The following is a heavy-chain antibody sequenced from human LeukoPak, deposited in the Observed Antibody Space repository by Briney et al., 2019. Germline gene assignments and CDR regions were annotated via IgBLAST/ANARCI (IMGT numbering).Heavy chain of an antibody. Sequence: PSETLSLTCTVSGYSISSGYFWGWIRPPPGKGLEWIGEIYHSGSTYYTPSLKSRVTISIDTSKNQFSLKLSSVTAADTAVYYCAKSNGYGLIDIWGQGTMVTVSS. CDR3: AKSNGYGLIDI. CDR2: IYHSGST. J-gene: IGHJ3*02. V-gene: IGHV4-38-2*02. CDR1: GYSISSGYF. D-gene: IGHD3-22*01.